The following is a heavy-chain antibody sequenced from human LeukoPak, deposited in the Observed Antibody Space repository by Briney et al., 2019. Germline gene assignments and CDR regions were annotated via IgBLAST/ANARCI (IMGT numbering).Heavy chain of an antibody. Sequence: SGPTLVNPTQTLTLTCTFSGFSLSTRGVGVGWIRQPPGKALEWLALIYWDDDKRYSPSLKSRLTITKDTSKNQVVLTMTNMDPVDTATYYCAHTYYYDSVHQFDYWGQGILVTVSS. CDR1: GFSLSTRGVG. D-gene: IGHD3-22*01. CDR3: AHTYYYDSVHQFDY. CDR2: IYWDDDK. V-gene: IGHV2-5*02. J-gene: IGHJ4*02.